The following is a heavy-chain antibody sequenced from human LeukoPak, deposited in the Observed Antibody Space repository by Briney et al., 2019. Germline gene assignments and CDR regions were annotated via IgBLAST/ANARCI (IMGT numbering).Heavy chain of an antibody. CDR3: ARASYGSGWPDY. J-gene: IGHJ4*02. CDR1: GGSIRNYY. V-gene: IGHV4-59*01. D-gene: IGHD6-19*01. Sequence: SETLSLTCTVSGGSIRNYYWSWIRQPPGKGLEWIGYMSYSGSTNYNPSLKSRVTISVDTSKNHFSLRLSSVTAADTAVYYCARASYGSGWPDYWGQGTLVTVSS. CDR2: MSYSGST.